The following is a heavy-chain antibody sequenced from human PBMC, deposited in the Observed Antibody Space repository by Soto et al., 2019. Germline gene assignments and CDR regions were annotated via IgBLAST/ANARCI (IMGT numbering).Heavy chain of an antibody. V-gene: IGHV3-23*01. J-gene: IGHJ5*02. CDR1: GFTFSSYG. D-gene: IGHD3-22*01. CDR2: ISTNGGST. CDR3: AKGFYDSSGNYPHWFDP. Sequence: GGSLRLSCAASGFTFSSYGMSWVRQAPGKGLEWVSAISTNGGSTFYADSVKGRFTISRDNSKNTLYLQMNSLRAEDTAVYYCAKGFYDSSGNYPHWFDPWGQGTLVTVPQ.